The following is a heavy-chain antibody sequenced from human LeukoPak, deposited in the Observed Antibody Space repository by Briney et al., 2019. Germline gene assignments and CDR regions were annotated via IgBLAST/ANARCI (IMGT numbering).Heavy chain of an antibody. CDR2: IYYSGST. CDR1: GGSISSSTYY. J-gene: IGHJ5*02. D-gene: IGHD3-22*01. CDR3: ARHSYYYDSSGYYYPNWFDP. V-gene: IGHV4-39*01. Sequence: SETLSLTCTVSGGSISSSTYYWGWIRQPPGKGLEWIGSIYYSGSTYYNPSLKSRVTISVDTSKNQFSLKLSSVTAADTAVYYCARHSYYYDSSGYYYPNWFDPWGQGTLVTVSS.